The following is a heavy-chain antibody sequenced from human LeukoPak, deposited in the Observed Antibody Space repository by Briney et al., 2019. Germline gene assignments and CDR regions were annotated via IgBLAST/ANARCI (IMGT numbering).Heavy chain of an antibody. CDR3: AREFREWEPNDY. CDR2: ILYDGSNK. D-gene: IGHD1-26*01. J-gene: IGHJ4*02. V-gene: IGHV3-30*03. CDR1: GFTFSTYG. Sequence: GGSLRLSCAASGFTFSTYGMHWVRQAPGKRLEWVAVILYDGSNKYYADSVKGRFTISRDNSKNTLYLQMNSLRAEDTAVYYCAREFREWEPNDYWGQRTLVTVSS.